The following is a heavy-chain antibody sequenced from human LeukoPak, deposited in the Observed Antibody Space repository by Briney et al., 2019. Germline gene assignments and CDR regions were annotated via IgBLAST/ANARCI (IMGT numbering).Heavy chain of an antibody. V-gene: IGHV1-18*01. CDR3: ARDNRKALDY. CDR2: ISAYNANT. Sequence: ASVKVSCKASGGTFSSYAISWVRQAPGQGLEWMGWISAYNANTNYAQKLQGRITMTTDTSTSTVYMELRSLGSDDTAVYYCARDNRKALDYWGQGTLVTVSS. D-gene: IGHD6-6*01. CDR1: GGTFSSYA. J-gene: IGHJ4*02.